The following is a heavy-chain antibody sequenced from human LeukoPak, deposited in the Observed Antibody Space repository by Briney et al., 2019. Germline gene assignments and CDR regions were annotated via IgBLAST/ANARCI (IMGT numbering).Heavy chain of an antibody. Sequence: PSETLSLTCTVSGGSIRSYYWSWIRQPPGKGLEWIGYIYYSGSTDYNPSLKSRVTISVDTSKDQFSLKVSSVTAADTAVYYCARGPFWFGELFPLDYWGQGTLVTVSS. CDR1: GGSIRSYY. CDR2: IYYSGST. D-gene: IGHD3-10*01. CDR3: ARGPFWFGELFPLDY. J-gene: IGHJ4*02. V-gene: IGHV4-59*12.